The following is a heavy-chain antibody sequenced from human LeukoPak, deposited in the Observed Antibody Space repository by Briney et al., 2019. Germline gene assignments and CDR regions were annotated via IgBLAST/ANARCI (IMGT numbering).Heavy chain of an antibody. CDR3: ARAPPKNYDFWSGYHPFDY. Sequence: PSETLSLTCTVSGGSISSYYWSWIRQPAGKGLEWIGRIYTSGSTNYDPSLKSRVTMSVDTSKNQVSLKLSSVTAADTAVYYCARAPPKNYDFWSGYHPFDYWGQGTLVTVSS. CDR1: GGSISSYY. CDR2: IYTSGST. V-gene: IGHV4-4*07. D-gene: IGHD3-3*01. J-gene: IGHJ4*02.